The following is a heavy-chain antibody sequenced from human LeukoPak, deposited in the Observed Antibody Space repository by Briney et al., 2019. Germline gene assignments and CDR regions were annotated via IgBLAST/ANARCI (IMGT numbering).Heavy chain of an antibody. CDR2: ISGSGGSK. Sequence: GGSLRLSCAASGFTFSSYAMSWVRQAPGKGLEWVSAISGSGGSKYYADSVKGRFTISRDNSKNTLHLQMNNLRAEDTAVYYCARVGTVTTYFSIDYWGQGTLVTVSS. D-gene: IGHD4-17*01. CDR3: ARVGTVTTYFSIDY. J-gene: IGHJ4*02. CDR1: GFTFSSYA. V-gene: IGHV3-23*01.